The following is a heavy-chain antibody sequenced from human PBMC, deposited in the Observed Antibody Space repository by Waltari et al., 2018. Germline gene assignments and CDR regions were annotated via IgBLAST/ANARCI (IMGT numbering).Heavy chain of an antibody. V-gene: IGHV4-34*01. CDR1: GGSFSGYY. D-gene: IGHD6-13*01. J-gene: IGHJ1*01. CDR3: ARGRRGYSINTPAEYFQH. Sequence: QVQLQQWGAGLLKPSETLSLTCAVYGGSFSGYYWSWIRQPPGKGLEWIGEINHSGRTKYIPALKSRGTISVDTSKNQFALKLSSVTAADTAVYYCARGRRGYSINTPAEYFQHWGQGTLVTVSS. CDR2: INHSGRT.